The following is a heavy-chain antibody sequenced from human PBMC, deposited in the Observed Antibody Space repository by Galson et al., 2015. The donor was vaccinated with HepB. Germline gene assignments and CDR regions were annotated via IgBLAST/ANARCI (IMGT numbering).Heavy chain of an antibody. CDR1: GYTFTSYG. V-gene: IGHV1-18*04. CDR2: ISAYNGNT. J-gene: IGHJ2*01. CDR3: ARDYCDSSLYYPVGWHFDL. Sequence: SVKVSCKASGYTFTSYGISWVRQAPGQGLEWMGWISAYNGNTNYAQKLQGRVTMTTDTSTSTAYMELRSLRSDDTAVYYCARDYCDSSLYYPVGWHFDLWGRGTLVTVSS. D-gene: IGHD3-22*01.